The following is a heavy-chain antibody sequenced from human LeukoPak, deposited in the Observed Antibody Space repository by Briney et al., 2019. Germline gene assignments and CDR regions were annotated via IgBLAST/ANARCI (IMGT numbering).Heavy chain of an antibody. D-gene: IGHD2-2*01. CDR3: ARGTKDIVVRRAPNWFDP. Sequence: SETLSLTCAVYGGSFSGYYWSWIRQPPGKGLEWIGEINHSGSTNYNPPLKSRVTISVDTSKNQFSLKLSSVTSADTAVYYCARGTKDIVVRRAPNWFDPWGQGTLVTVSS. CDR1: GGSFSGYY. CDR2: INHSGST. V-gene: IGHV4-34*01. J-gene: IGHJ5*02.